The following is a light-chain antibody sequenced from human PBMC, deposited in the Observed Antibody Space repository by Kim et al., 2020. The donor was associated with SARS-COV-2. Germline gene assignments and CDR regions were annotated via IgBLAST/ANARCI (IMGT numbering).Light chain of an antibody. CDR2: GAS. Sequence: PRERATLSCRAKKSISVELLAWYQQISGQPPRLLIFGASNRAAGIPDRFSGGGSGTDFTLTITRLEPADSAVYYCQQYTTSPPAYTFGQGTKLEI. CDR3: QQYTTSPPAYT. J-gene: IGKJ2*01. CDR1: KSISVEL. V-gene: IGKV3-20*01.